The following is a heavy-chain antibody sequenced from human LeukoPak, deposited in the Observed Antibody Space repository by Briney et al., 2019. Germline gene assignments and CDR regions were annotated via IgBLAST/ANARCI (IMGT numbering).Heavy chain of an antibody. V-gene: IGHV3-23*01. Sequence: GGALRLSCVVSGVTLSNYGMSRVRQAPGKGLEGVSGISERGGSTNYADSVKGRFIISRDTSKNTVYLQMNSLRVEDTAVYFCAKRGIVIRAVIIIGFHKEAYYFDYWGQGILVTVSS. D-gene: IGHD3-10*01. CDR1: GVTLSNYG. CDR2: ISERGGST. CDR3: AKRGIVIRAVIIIGFHKEAYYFDY. J-gene: IGHJ4*02.